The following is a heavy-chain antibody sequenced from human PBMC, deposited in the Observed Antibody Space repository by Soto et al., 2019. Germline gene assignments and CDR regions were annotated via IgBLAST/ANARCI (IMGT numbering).Heavy chain of an antibody. J-gene: IGHJ5*02. CDR3: ARVPSIAAQGDP. V-gene: IGHV1-69*13. CDR1: GGTFSSYA. CDR2: IIPIFGTA. D-gene: IGHD6-6*01. Sequence: ASVKVSCKASGGTFSSYAISWVRQAPGQGLEWMGGIIPIFGTANYAQKFQGRVTITADESTSTAYMELSSLRSEDTAVYYCARVPSIAAQGDPWGQGTLVTVSS.